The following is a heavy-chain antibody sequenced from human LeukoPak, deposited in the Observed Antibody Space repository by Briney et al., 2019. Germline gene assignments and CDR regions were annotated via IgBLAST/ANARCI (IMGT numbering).Heavy chain of an antibody. D-gene: IGHD3-10*01. V-gene: IGHV3-7*01. CDR1: GFTFSNYW. CDR3: AGRSGSFDY. J-gene: IGHJ4*02. Sequence: GGSLRLSCAASGFTFSNYWMSWVRQAPGKGLEWVANIKQDGSKRNYVDSVKGRFTISRDNAKNSLYLQMNSLRVEDTAVYYCAGRSGSFDYWGQGTLVTVSS. CDR2: IKQDGSKR.